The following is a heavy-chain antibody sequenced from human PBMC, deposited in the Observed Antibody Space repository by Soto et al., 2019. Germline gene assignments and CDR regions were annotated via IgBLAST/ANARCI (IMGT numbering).Heavy chain of an antibody. V-gene: IGHV1-3*01. D-gene: IGHD6-6*01. Sequence: ASVKVSCKASGYTFTSYAMHWVRQAPGQRLEWMGWINAGNGNTKYSQKFQGRVTITRDTSASTAYMELGSLRSEDTAVYYCARGLHSSSSVWFDPWGQGTLVTVSS. CDR2: INAGNGNT. J-gene: IGHJ5*02. CDR3: ARGLHSSSSVWFDP. CDR1: GYTFTSYA.